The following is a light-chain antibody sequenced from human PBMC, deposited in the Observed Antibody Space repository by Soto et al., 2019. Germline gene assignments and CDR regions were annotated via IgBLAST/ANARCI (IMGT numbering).Light chain of an antibody. J-gene: IGKJ1*01. CDR1: RSVTRN. V-gene: IGKV3-15*01. CDR2: DAS. Sequence: EIVMTQSPATLSVSPGERATLSCRASRSVTRNVAWYQQRPGQGPRLLIHDASTRATGIPARFSGSGSGTEFTLTLSSLQSEDIAVYYCQQYNNWPPWTFGQGTKVEIK. CDR3: QQYNNWPPWT.